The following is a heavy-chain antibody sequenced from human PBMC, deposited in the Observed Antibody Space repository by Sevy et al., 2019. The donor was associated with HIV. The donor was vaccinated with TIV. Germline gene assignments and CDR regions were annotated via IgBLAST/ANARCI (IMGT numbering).Heavy chain of an antibody. CDR1: GGSISNYF. CDR2: IYYSGST. V-gene: IGHV4-59*01. J-gene: IGHJ4*02. D-gene: IGHD6-13*01. Sequence: SETLSLTCTVSGGSISNYFWSWIRQPPGKGLEWIGYIYYSGSTNYNPSLKSRVTISVETSKNQFSLKLSSETAADTAVYYCARESIGAVGDFDYWGQGTLVTVSS. CDR3: ARESIGAVGDFDY.